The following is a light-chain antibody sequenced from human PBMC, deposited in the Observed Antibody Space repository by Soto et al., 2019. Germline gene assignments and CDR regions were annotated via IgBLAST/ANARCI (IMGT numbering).Light chain of an antibody. V-gene: IGLV2-14*03. J-gene: IGLJ1*01. CDR3: LSYTTSTTYV. CDR2: DVS. Sequence: QSALTQPASVSGSHGQSITISCTGTISDVGADNHVSWFQHHPGKAPHLMIHDVSNRPSGVSNRFSGPKSGNTASLTISGLPAEDEADYYCLSYTTSTTYVFGTGTKVTVL. CDR1: ISDVGADNH.